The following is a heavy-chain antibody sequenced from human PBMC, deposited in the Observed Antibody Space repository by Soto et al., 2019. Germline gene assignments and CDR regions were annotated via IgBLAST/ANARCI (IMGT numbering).Heavy chain of an antibody. J-gene: IGHJ4*02. V-gene: IGHV3-23*01. D-gene: IGHD2-21*02. CDR2: VSGSGGGT. CDR3: ARIGSYCGGDCYPDFDF. CDR1: GFTFNTYG. Sequence: GGSLRLSCAASGFTFNTYGMTWVRQAPGKGLEWVSTVSGSGGGTYYADSVKGRFTISRVNSKNMMYLQMSNLRAEDTAVYFCARIGSYCGGDCYPDFDFWGLGTPVTVSS.